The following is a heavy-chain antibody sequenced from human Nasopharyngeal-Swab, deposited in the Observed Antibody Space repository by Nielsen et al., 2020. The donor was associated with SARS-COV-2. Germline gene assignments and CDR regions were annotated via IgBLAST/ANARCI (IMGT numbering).Heavy chain of an antibody. CDR1: GFNFGSFA. CDR2: IIGTAAFT. Sequence: GGSLRLSCAASGFNFGSFAMSWVRQSPGRGLEWASGIIGTAAFTYYVDPVKGRFTISRDNSKNTLYLQMNSLKAEDTATYYCAKDPTYSSPPGYFDPWGQGTLVTVSS. J-gene: IGHJ5*02. V-gene: IGHV3-23*01. D-gene: IGHD3-22*01. CDR3: AKDPTYSSPPGYFDP.